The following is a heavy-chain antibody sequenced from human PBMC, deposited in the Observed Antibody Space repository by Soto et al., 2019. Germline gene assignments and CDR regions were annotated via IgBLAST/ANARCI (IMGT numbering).Heavy chain of an antibody. V-gene: IGHV1-69*01. J-gene: IGHJ1*01. D-gene: IGHD6-13*01. Sequence: QVQLVQSGAEVKKPGSSVKVSCKASGGTFSNFAISWVRQAPGQGLEWMGGFIPIFGTLNYAQRFQGRLTISADESTSTAYMELVRLRSDDTAVYYCVIFEQLVLHWGQGTLVTVSS. CDR1: GGTFSNFA. CDR3: VIFEQLVLH. CDR2: FIPIFGTL.